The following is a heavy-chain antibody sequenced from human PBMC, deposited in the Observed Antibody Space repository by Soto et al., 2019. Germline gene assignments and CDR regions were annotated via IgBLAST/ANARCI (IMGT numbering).Heavy chain of an antibody. CDR3: ARDREIGYCSSNSCPNWFDP. CDR1: GYTFTSYG. J-gene: IGHJ5*02. CDR2: ISAYNGNT. Sequence: QVQLVQSGAEVKKPGASVKVSCKASGYTFTSYGISWVRQAPGQGLEWMGWISAYNGNTNYAQKLQGRVTMTTDTSTSTAYMELRSLRSDDTAVYYCARDREIGYCSSNSCPNWFDPWGQGTLVTVSS. D-gene: IGHD2-2*01. V-gene: IGHV1-18*01.